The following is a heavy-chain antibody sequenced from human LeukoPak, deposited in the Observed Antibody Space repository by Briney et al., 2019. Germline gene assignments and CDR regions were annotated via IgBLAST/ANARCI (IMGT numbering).Heavy chain of an antibody. V-gene: IGHV4-34*01. CDR3: ARQHSSSWYSYYYYYMDV. D-gene: IGHD6-13*01. CDR2: INHSGST. CDR1: GGSFSGYC. J-gene: IGHJ6*03. Sequence: PSETLSLTCAVYGGSFSGYCWSWIRQPPGKGLEWIGEINHSGSTNYNPSLKSRVTISVDTSKNQFSLKLSSVTAADTAVYYCARQHSSSWYSYYYYYMDVWGKGTTVTISS.